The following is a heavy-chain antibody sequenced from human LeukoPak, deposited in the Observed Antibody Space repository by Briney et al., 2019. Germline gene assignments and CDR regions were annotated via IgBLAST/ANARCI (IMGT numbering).Heavy chain of an antibody. CDR3: ARDGNYFYGSGSYFENNWFDP. D-gene: IGHD3-10*01. CDR2: ISRSGRTI. Sequence: GGSLRLSCAASGFTFRDYYMSWIRQAPGKGLEWVSYISRSGRTIYYADSVKGRFTISRDNAKNSVYLQMNSLRAEDTAVYYCARDGNYFYGSGSYFENNWFDPWGQGTLVTVSS. J-gene: IGHJ5*02. V-gene: IGHV3-11*01. CDR1: GFTFRDYY.